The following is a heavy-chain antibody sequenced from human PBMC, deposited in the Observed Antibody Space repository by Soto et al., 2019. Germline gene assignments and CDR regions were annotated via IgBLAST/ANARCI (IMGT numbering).Heavy chain of an antibody. CDR3: ARFRGTTNFEFWSGYCYLEY. CDR2: ISAYNGDT. CDR1: GYTFRTYG. V-gene: IGHV1-18*01. J-gene: IGHJ4*02. Sequence: ASVKVCCKASGYTFRTYGIGWVRQAPGHGLEWMGWISAYNGDTNYAQKLQGRVTMTTDTPTSTAYMELRSLRSDDTAVYYCARFRGTTNFEFWSGYCYLEYWGQGALVTVSS. D-gene: IGHD3-3*01.